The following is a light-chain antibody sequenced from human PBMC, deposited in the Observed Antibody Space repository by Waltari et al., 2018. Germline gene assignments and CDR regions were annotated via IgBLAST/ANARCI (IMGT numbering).Light chain of an antibody. CDR1: TGAVTSGDY. CDR3: LLDYAGARLGV. V-gene: IGLV7-43*01. J-gene: IGLJ3*02. Sequence: QTVVTQEPSLTVSPGGTVTPTCASSTGAVTSGDYPNWFQQKPGQAPWALISSGTKQHPGTPARFCGSLLGEKAGLTLSGVQAEDEADYFCLLDYAGARLGVFGGGTKLTVL. CDR2: SGT.